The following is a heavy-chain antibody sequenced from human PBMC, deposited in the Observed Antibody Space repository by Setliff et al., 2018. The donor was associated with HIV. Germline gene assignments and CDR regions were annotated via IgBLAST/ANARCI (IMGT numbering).Heavy chain of an antibody. CDR3: ARDLTVKGGY. V-gene: IGHV1-18*01. D-gene: IGHD4-4*01. Sequence: ASVKVSCKAAGYTFSDYGIAWVRQAPGQGLEWMGWISRYSGNTLYAQKFQGRVTITTDESTSTAYMELSSLRSEDTAVYYCARDLTVKGGYWGQGTLVTVSS. J-gene: IGHJ4*02. CDR2: ISRYSGNT. CDR1: GYTFSDYG.